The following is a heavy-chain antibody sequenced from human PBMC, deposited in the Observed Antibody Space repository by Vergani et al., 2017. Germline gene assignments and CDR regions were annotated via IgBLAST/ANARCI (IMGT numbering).Heavy chain of an antibody. D-gene: IGHD3-22*01. CDR2: IYYSGST. V-gene: IGHV4-30-2*05. Sequence: QLQLQESGSGLVKPSQTLSLTCAVSGDSITNGGFSWNWIRQPPGKGPEWIGYIYYSGSTYYNPSLKSRVTISVDTSKNQFSLKLSSVTAADTAVYYCARVRRDDSSGYYYYYGMDVWGQGTTVTVSS. CDR1: GDSITNGGFS. CDR3: ARVRRDDSSGYYYYYGMDV. J-gene: IGHJ6*02.